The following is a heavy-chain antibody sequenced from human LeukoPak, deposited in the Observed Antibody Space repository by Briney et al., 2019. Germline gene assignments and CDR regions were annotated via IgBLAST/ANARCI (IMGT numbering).Heavy chain of an antibody. D-gene: IGHD3-10*01. J-gene: IGHJ5*02. V-gene: IGHV4-34*01. CDR1: GGSFSGYY. Sequence: SETLSLTCAVYGGSFSGYYWSWIRQPPGKGLEWIGEINHSGSTNYNPSLKSRVTISVDTSKNQFSLKLSSVTAADTAVYYCAKARERFGFLGVLNWFDPWGQGTLVTVSS. CDR2: INHSGST. CDR3: AKARERFGFLGVLNWFDP.